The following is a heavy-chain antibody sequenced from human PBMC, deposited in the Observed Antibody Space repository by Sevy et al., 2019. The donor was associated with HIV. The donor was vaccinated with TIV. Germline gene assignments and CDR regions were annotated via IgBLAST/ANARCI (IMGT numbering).Heavy chain of an antibody. V-gene: IGHV3-21*05. Sequence: GGSLRLSCAASGFSFSIYNMNWVRQAPGKGLEWVSYISSSSGVIYSADSVKGRFTISRDNSKNSLFLQMNSLRADDSAVYYCALERLSSAVAEYFHNWGQGTLVTVSS. CDR1: GFSFSIYN. CDR2: ISSSSGVI. J-gene: IGHJ1*01. CDR3: ALERLSSAVAEYFHN. D-gene: IGHD1-1*01.